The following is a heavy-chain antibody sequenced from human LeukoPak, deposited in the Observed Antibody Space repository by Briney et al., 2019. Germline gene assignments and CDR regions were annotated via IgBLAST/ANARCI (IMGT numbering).Heavy chain of an antibody. CDR2: INPKNGGS. J-gene: IGHJ1*01. CDR1: GYTFTGYY. CDR3: ARREGYYYDSSGPGGYFQH. Sequence: GASVKVSCKASGYTFTGYYMHWVRQAPGQGLEWVGWINPKNGGSNYAQKFQGRVTMTRDTSISTAYMELSRLRSDDTAVYYCARREGYYYDSSGPGGYFQHWGQGTLVTVSS. D-gene: IGHD3-22*01. V-gene: IGHV1-2*02.